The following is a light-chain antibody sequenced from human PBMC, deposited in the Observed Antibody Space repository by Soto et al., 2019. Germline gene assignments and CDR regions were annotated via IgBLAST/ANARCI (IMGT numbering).Light chain of an antibody. Sequence: DIQMTQSPSSLSASVGDRVAITCRASQNIRNYLNWYQQKPGKAPKVLIYGAASLQSGVPSRFSGSGSGTNFTLTINSLQPEDFATYFCQQSFSSPWTFGQGTKVDIK. CDR3: QQSFSSPWT. CDR1: QNIRNY. J-gene: IGKJ1*01. CDR2: GAA. V-gene: IGKV1-39*01.